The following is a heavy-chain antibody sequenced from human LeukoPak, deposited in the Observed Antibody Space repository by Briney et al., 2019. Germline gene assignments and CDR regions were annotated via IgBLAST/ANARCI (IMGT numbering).Heavy chain of an antibody. CDR3: ARAFGGHDEWYYFDY. J-gene: IGHJ4*02. Sequence: GGSLRLSCAASGFTFSDYYMSWIRQAPGKGLEWVSYISTSGSTIFYADSVKGRFTISRDNAKNSLYLQMNSLRAEDTAVYYCARAFGGHDEWYYFDYWGQGTLVTVSS. CDR2: ISTSGSTI. V-gene: IGHV3-11*01. D-gene: IGHD5-12*01. CDR1: GFTFSDYY.